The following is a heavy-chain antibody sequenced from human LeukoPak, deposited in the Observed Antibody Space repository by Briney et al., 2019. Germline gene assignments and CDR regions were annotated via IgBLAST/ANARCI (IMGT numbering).Heavy chain of an antibody. Sequence: PSETLSLTCTVSGGSISSSSYYWGWIRQPPGKGLEWIRSMYYSGSTYHNPSLKSRVTISVDTSKNQFSLKLSSVTAADTAVYYCARGGEQQLGAFDIWGQGTMVTVSS. J-gene: IGHJ3*02. CDR2: MYYSGST. V-gene: IGHV4-39*07. CDR3: ARGGEQQLGAFDI. D-gene: IGHD6-13*01. CDR1: GGSISSSSYY.